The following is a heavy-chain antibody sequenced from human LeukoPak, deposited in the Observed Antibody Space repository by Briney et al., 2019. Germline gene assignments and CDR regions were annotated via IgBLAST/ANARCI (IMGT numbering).Heavy chain of an antibody. CDR2: IYYSGST. CDR1: GCSISSYY. Sequence: SETLSLTCTVSGCSISSYYWSWIRQPPGKGLEWIGYIYYSGSTNYNPSLKSRVTISVDASKNQFSLKLSSVSAADTAVYYCARLFGTGTTDAFDIWGQGTMVSVSS. V-gene: IGHV4-59*01. J-gene: IGHJ3*02. CDR3: ARLFGTGTTDAFDI. D-gene: IGHD1-1*01.